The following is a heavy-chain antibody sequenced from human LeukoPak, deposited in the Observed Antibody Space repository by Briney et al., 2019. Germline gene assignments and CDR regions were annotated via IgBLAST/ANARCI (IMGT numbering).Heavy chain of an antibody. Sequence: SETLSLTCTVSGGSISSYYWSWIRQPPGKGLGWIGYIYYSGSTNYNPSLKSRVTISVDTSKNQFSLKLSSVTAADTAVYYCARDGGATSSPVFDYWGQGTLVTVSS. CDR2: IYYSGST. V-gene: IGHV4-59*01. CDR3: ARDGGATSSPVFDY. CDR1: GGSISSYY. J-gene: IGHJ4*02. D-gene: IGHD3-16*01.